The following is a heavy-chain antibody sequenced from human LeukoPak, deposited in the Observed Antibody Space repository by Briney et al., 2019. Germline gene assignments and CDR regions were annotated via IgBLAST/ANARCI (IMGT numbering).Heavy chain of an antibody. J-gene: IGHJ5*02. CDR1: GYTFTSYA. Sequence: ASVKVSCKASGYTFTSYAMNWVRQAPGQGLEWMGWINTNTGTPTYAQGFTGRFVFSLDTSVSTAYLQISRLKAEDTAVYYCARDGSRGAYNWFDPWGQGTLVTVSS. CDR3: ARDGSRGAYNWFDP. D-gene: IGHD5-18*01. V-gene: IGHV7-4-1*02. CDR2: INTNTGTP.